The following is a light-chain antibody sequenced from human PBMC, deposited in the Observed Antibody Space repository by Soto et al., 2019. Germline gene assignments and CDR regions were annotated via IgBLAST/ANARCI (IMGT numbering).Light chain of an antibody. Sequence: QSVLTQPPSASGTPGQRVTISCSGSSSNIGSNYVYWYQQLPGTAPKLLIYSNNQRTSGVTDRFSGSKSGTSASLAISGLRSEDEADYYCAAWDDSLSGFWVLVGWTKLTVL. V-gene: IGLV1-47*02. J-gene: IGLJ3*02. CDR2: SNN. CDR3: AAWDDSLSGFWV. CDR1: SSNIGSNY.